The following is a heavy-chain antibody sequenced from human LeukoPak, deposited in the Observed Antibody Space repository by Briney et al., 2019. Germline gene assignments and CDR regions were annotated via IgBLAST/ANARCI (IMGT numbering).Heavy chain of an antibody. V-gene: IGHV1-69*04. CDR3: VRSPNRYSSSSNWFDP. CDR2: IIPILGIA. Sequence: PGASVKVSCKASGGTFSSYAISWVRQAPGQGLEWMGRIIPILGIANYAQKFQGRVTITADESTSTAYMELSSLRSEDTAVYYCVRSPNRYSSSSNWFDPWGQGTLVTVSS. J-gene: IGHJ5*02. D-gene: IGHD6-6*01. CDR1: GGTFSSYA.